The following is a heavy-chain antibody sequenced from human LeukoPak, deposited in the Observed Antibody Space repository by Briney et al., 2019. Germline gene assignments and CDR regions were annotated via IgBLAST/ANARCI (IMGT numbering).Heavy chain of an antibody. CDR1: GFTFDDYG. CDR3: ASDRYYYDSSGYSDV. CDR2: INWNGGST. J-gene: IGHJ6*04. V-gene: IGHV3-20*04. D-gene: IGHD3-22*01. Sequence: GGSLRLSCAASGFTFDDYGMSWVRQAPGKGLEWVSGINWNGGSTGYAGSVKGRFTISRDNAKNSLYLQMNSLRAEDTAVYYCASDRYYYDSSGYSDVWGKGTTVTVSS.